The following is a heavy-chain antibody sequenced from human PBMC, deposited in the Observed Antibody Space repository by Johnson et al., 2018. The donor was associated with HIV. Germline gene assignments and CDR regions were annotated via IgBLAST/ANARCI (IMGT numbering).Heavy chain of an antibody. D-gene: IGHD5-24*01. V-gene: IGHV3-20*04. CDR3: ARGSRWLLWPGSSFDI. Sequence: VQLVESGGGVVRPGGSLRLSCAVSGFTFDDYGMRWVRQVPGKGLEWVSGINWNGGSTGYAASVKGRFTISRDNGKNSLYLQMNSLRAEDTALYYRARGSRWLLWPGSSFDIWGQGTMVTVSS. CDR2: INWNGGST. J-gene: IGHJ3*02. CDR1: GFTFDDYG.